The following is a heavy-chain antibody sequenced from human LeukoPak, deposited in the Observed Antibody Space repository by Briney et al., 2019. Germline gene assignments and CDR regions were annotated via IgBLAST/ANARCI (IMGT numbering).Heavy chain of an antibody. D-gene: IGHD3-9*01. Sequence: PGGSLRLSCAASGFTFSSYAMHWVRQAPGKGLEWVAVMSYDGSHKYYTDSVRGRFTISRDNSKSTLYLQMNSLSIEDTAVYFCASNPPGYYDCWGQGTLVTVSS. V-gene: IGHV3-30-3*01. CDR2: MSYDGSHK. CDR1: GFTFSSYA. CDR3: ASNPPGYYDC. J-gene: IGHJ4*02.